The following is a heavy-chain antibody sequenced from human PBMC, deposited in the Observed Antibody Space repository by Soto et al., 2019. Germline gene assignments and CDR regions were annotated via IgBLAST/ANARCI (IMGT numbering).Heavy chain of an antibody. CDR2: ISWNSGSI. CDR3: AKVTHSSSWKGAYFDY. V-gene: IGHV3-9*01. CDR1: GFTFDDYA. J-gene: IGHJ4*02. D-gene: IGHD6-13*01. Sequence: EVQLVESGGGLVQPGRSLRLSCAASGFTFDDYAMHWVRQAPGKGLEWVSGISWNSGSIGYADSVKGRFTISRDNAKNSLYLQMNSLRAEDTALYYCAKVTHSSSWKGAYFDYWGQGTLVTVSS.